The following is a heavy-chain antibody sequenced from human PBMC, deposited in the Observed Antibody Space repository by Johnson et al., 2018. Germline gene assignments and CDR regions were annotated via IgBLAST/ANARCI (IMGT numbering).Heavy chain of an antibody. J-gene: IGHJ6*02. Sequence: EVQLVETGGGVVQPGRSLRLSCAASGFTFSSYSMNWVRQAPGKGLEWVSSISSSSSYIYYADSVKGRFTISRDNAKNSLYLQMNSLRAEDTAVYYCARGGLYYDSSGYYQNFYYAMDVWGQGTTVTVSS. CDR1: GFTFSSYS. CDR3: ARGGLYYDSSGYYQNFYYAMDV. D-gene: IGHD3-22*01. CDR2: ISSSSSYI. V-gene: IGHV3-21*01.